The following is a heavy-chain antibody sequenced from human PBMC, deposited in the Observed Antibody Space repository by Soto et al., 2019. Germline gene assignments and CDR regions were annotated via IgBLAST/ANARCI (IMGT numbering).Heavy chain of an antibody. Sequence: ASVKVSCKTSGYTFTGYYIHWVRQAPGQGLEWMGWINPNSSGTDYEQKFQGRVTMTRDTSISTVHMELNRLRSDDTAVYYCARDQGVTSELFNYWGHGPLVTVSS. D-gene: IGHD3-10*01. CDR2: INPNSSGT. V-gene: IGHV1-2*02. CDR1: GYTFTGYY. J-gene: IGHJ4*01. CDR3: ARDQGVTSELFNY.